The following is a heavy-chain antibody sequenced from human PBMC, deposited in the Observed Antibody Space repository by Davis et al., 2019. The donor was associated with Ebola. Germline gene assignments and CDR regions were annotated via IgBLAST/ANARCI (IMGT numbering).Heavy chain of an antibody. J-gene: IGHJ6*02. Sequence: GESLKISCAVSGFTFSKYTINWVRQAPGKGLEWVSYISSSGSTIYYADSVKGRFTISRDNAKNSLYLQMNSLRAEDTAVYYCARVSCSGGSCYDYYGMDVWGQGTTVTVSS. V-gene: IGHV3-48*04. D-gene: IGHD2-15*01. CDR3: ARVSCSGGSCYDYYGMDV. CDR2: ISSSGSTI. CDR1: GFTFSKYT.